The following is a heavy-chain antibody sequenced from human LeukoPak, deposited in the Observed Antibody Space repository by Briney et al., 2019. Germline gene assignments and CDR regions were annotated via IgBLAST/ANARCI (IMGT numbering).Heavy chain of an antibody. CDR3: ARGTAVTALSGF. D-gene: IGHD4-17*01. J-gene: IGHJ4*02. CDR2: ISDDATYT. Sequence: PGRSLRLSCAASGFTFSSYTMHWVRQAPGKGLEWVAAISDDATYTYYSVSVKGRFATSRDNSKKTLFLQMNNPTTDDTAVYYCARGTAVTALSGFWGQGTLVTVSS. V-gene: IGHV3-30*09. CDR1: GFTFSSYT.